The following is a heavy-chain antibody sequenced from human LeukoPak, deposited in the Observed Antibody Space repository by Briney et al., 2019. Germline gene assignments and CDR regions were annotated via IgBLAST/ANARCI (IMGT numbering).Heavy chain of an antibody. J-gene: IGHJ4*02. CDR1: GYTFTSYA. D-gene: IGHD5-24*01. CDR2: INAGNGQT. Sequence: ASVKVSCKASGYTFTSYAIHWVRQAPGQRLEWMGWINAGNGQTKYSQKFQRRVTITRDTSASTTYMELSSLRSEDTAVYYCARAGVVEMATIGFDYWGQGTLVTVSS. CDR3: ARAGVVEMATIGFDY. V-gene: IGHV1-3*01.